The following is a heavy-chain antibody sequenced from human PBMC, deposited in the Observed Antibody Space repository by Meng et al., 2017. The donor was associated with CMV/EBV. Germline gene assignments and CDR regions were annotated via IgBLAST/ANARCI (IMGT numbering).Heavy chain of an antibody. CDR3: ARVDSGWTHYYGMDV. D-gene: IGHD6-19*01. V-gene: IGHV3-11*04. Sequence: GESLKISCAASGFTFSDYYMSWIRQAPGKGLEWVSYISSSGSTIYYADSVKGRFTISRDNAKNSLYLQMNSLRAEDTAVYYCARVDSGWTHYYGMDVWGQGTTVTVSS. J-gene: IGHJ6*02. CDR2: ISSSGSTI. CDR1: GFTFSDYY.